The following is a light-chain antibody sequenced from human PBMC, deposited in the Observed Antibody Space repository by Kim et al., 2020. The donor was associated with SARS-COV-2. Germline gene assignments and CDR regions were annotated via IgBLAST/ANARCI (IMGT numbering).Light chain of an antibody. CDR1: KLGDKY. Sequence: SYELTQPPSVSVSPGQTASITCSGYKLGDKYVSWYEQKPGQSPVVVIYQDNQRSSGIPERFSGSNSGNTATLTISGTQAMDEAQYYCQAWDSSTQSYVFGGGTKVTVL. CDR2: QDN. CDR3: QAWDSSTQSYV. V-gene: IGLV3-1*01. J-gene: IGLJ1*01.